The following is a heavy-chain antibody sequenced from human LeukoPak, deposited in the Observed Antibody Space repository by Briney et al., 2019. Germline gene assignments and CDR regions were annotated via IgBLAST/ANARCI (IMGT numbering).Heavy chain of an antibody. CDR2: INPNSGGT. V-gene: IGHV1-2*04. D-gene: IGHD1-26*01. CDR1: GYTFTGYY. Sequence: ASVKVSCKASGYTFTGYYMHWVRQAPGQGLEWMGWINPNSGGTNYAQKFQGWVTMTRDTSISTAYMELSRLRSDDTAVYYCARDLLPWDLLYGFDYWGQGTLVTVSS. J-gene: IGHJ4*02. CDR3: ARDLLPWDLLYGFDY.